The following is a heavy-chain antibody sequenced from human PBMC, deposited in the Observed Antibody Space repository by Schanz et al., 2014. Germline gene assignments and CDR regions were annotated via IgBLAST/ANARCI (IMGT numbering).Heavy chain of an antibody. Sequence: EVQLLESGGGLVQPGGSLRLSCAASGFTFSSYAMSWVRQAPGKGLEWVSAITDSGGSTYYADSVKGRFTISRDNSKNTVYLQMNSLRAEDTAVYYCARDPPRDYYDGPGWGQGTMVTVSS. D-gene: IGHD3-22*01. CDR3: ARDPPRDYYDGPG. V-gene: IGHV3-23*01. CDR1: GFTFSSYA. CDR2: ITDSGGST. J-gene: IGHJ3*01.